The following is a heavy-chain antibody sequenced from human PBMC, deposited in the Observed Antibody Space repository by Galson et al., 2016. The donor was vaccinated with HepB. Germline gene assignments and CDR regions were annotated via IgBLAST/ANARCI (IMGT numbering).Heavy chain of an antibody. D-gene: IGHD3-9*01. V-gene: IGHV4-34*01. CDR2: INYSGTT. CDR3: ARVNVKILTGYYVAYTYYGMDV. J-gene: IGHJ6*02. Sequence: ETLSLTCDVYGGSFSDYFWSWIRQPPGEGLEWIGEINYSGTTSYNPSLKSRLTISVDTSKNQVSLKLSSVTAADTAIYYCARVNVKILTGYYVAYTYYGMDVWGQGTTVTVSS. CDR1: GGSFSDYF.